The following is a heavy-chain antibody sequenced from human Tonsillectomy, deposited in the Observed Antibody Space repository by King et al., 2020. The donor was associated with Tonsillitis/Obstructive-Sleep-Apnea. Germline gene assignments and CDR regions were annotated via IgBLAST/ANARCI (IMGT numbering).Heavy chain of an antibody. CDR3: ARRAEEEWLSRGRNYYYYMDV. D-gene: IGHD3-3*01. CDR2: IYPGDSDT. CDR1: GYSFTSYW. V-gene: IGHV5-51*01. Sequence: QLVQSGAEVKKPGESLKISCKGSGYSFTSYWIGWVRQMPGKGLEWMGIIYPGDSDTRYSPSFQGQVTISADKSISTPYLQWSSLKASDTAMYYCARRAEEEWLSRGRNYYYYMDVWGKGTTVTVSS. J-gene: IGHJ6*03.